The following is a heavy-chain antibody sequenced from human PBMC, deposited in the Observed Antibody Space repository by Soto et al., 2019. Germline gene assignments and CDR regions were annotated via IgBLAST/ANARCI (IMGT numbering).Heavy chain of an antibody. D-gene: IGHD2-15*01. V-gene: IGHV4-4*02. J-gene: IGHJ4*02. CDR2: IFHSGIT. CDR3: ARGFSGYCSGGSCSSFDY. CDR1: GDSISSTHW. Sequence: SETLSLTCAVSGDSISSTHWWTWVRQPPGKGLEYIGQIFHSGITNYNPSLESRVTISLDKSKSQFSLELNSVTGADTAIYYCARGFSGYCSGGSCSSFDYWGQGTLVTVSS.